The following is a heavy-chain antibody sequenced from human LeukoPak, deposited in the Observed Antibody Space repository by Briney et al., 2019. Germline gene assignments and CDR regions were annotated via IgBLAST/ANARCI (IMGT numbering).Heavy chain of an antibody. J-gene: IGHJ4*02. Sequence: GGSLRLSCAASGITVSSDFVSWVRQAPGKGLEWVSFITSSTTNIYYADSVKGRFTISRDNAQDSLYLHMSSLRDEDTAVYYCARGDGFHHFDYWGQGALVTVSS. D-gene: IGHD5-24*01. CDR3: ARGDGFHHFDY. CDR2: ITSSTTNI. V-gene: IGHV3-48*02. CDR1: GITVSSDF.